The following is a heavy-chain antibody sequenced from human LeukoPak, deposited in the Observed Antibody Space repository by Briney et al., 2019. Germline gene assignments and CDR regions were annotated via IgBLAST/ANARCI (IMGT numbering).Heavy chain of an antibody. V-gene: IGHV3-49*04. J-gene: IGHJ4*02. CDR3: TRDRIAAAGTGY. Sequence: GGSLRLSCAASGFTFSSYALSWVRQAPGKGLEWVGFIRSKAYGGTTEYAASVKGRFTISRDDSKSIAYLQMNSLKTEDTAVYYCTRDRIAAAGTGYWGQGTLVTVSS. D-gene: IGHD6-13*01. CDR1: GFTFSSYA. CDR2: IRSKAYGGTT.